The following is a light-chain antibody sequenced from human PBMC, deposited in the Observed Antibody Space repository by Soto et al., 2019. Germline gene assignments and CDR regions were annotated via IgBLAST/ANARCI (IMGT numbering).Light chain of an antibody. CDR2: NIS. CDR1: RGLVFSDGNTY. J-gene: IGKJ1*01. CDR3: MHSIDWPWT. V-gene: IGKV2-30*01. Sequence: VLTQSPLSVSVTVGQPASISCRSSRGLVFSDGNTYLHWFQQRPGQSPRRLIDNISNRDSGVPDRFSGSGSGTDFTLEISRXEAEDVGMYYCMHSIDWPWTFGQGTKVDIK.